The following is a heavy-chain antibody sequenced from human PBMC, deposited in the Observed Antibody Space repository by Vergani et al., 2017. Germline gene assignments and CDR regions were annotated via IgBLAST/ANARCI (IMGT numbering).Heavy chain of an antibody. CDR1: GGSISSSSYY. V-gene: IGHV4-39*07. CDR3: ARERRLVMVRRSNWFDP. Sequence: QLQLQESGPGLVKPSETLSLTCTVSGGSISSSSYYWGWIRQPPGKGLEWVGSIYYRGSTYYNPSLKSRVTISVDTSKNQFSLKLSSVTAADTAVYFCARERRLVMVRRSNWFDPWGQGTLVTVSS. CDR2: IYYRGST. D-gene: IGHD3-10*01. J-gene: IGHJ5*02.